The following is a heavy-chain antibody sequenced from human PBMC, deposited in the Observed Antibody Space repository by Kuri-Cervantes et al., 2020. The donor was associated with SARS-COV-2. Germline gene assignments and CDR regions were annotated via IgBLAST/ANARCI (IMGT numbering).Heavy chain of an antibody. CDR2: IDWDDDK. J-gene: IGHJ4*02. Sequence: SGPTLVKPTQTLTLTCTFSGFSLTTSGMCVSWIRQPPGKALEWLARIDWDDDKYYNTFLQTRLSIAKDTSKNQVVLTLTNMGPVDTATYYCVRIRAATVIADYWGQGALVTVSS. D-gene: IGHD4-11*01. CDR3: VRIRAATVIADY. CDR1: GFSLTTSGMC. V-gene: IGHV2-70*11.